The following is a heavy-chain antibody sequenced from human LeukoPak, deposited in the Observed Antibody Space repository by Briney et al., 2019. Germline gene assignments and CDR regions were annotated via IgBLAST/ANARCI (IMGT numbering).Heavy chain of an antibody. Sequence: PGGSLRLSCEASGFTFSNYYMSWIRQTPGKGLEWLAFISSSSIYSDYSDSVKGRFTISRDNSKNTLYLQMNSLRAEDTAVYYCVRGVTTLVDYWGQGTLVTVSS. V-gene: IGHV3-11*06. D-gene: IGHD1-26*01. CDR2: ISSSSIYS. CDR3: VRGVTTLVDY. J-gene: IGHJ4*02. CDR1: GFTFSNYY.